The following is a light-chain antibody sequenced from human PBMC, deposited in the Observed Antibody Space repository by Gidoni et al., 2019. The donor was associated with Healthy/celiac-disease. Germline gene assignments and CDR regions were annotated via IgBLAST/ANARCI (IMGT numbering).Light chain of an antibody. V-gene: IGKV2-28*01. J-gene: IGKJ4*01. Sequence: DIVMTQSPLSLPVTLGEPASISCRSSQSLLHSNGYNYLDWYLQKPGQSPQLLIYLGSNRDSGVPDRFSGSGSGTDFTLKISRVEAEDVGVYYCMQAQQTPLTFGGGTKVEIK. CDR3: MQAQQTPLT. CDR2: LGS. CDR1: QSLLHSNGYNY.